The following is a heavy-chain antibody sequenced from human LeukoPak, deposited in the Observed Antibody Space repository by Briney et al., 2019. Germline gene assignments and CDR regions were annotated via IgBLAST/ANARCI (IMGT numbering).Heavy chain of an antibody. CDR1: KFTLSGYW. J-gene: IGHJ3*02. CDR3: ARDQDRAFDI. CDR2: VNSDGAGT. Sequence: GGSLRLSCAASKFTLSGYWIHWVRQASGKGLVWVSRVNSDGAGTTYADFVKGRFTISRDNAKNTLYLQMNSLRAEDTAVYYCARDQDRAFDIWGQGTMVTVSS. V-gene: IGHV3-74*03.